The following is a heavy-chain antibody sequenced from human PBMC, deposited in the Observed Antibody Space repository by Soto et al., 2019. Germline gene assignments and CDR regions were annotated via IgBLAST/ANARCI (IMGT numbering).Heavy chain of an antibody. CDR3: ATLGYYDILTGYWVTPGKYYFDY. Sequence: GASVKVSCKVSGYTLTEVSMHWVRQAPGKGLEWMGGFDPEGGETIYAQKFQDRVTMTEDTSTDTAYMELSSLRSEDTAVYYCATLGYYDILTGYWVTPGKYYFDYWGQGTLVTVSS. J-gene: IGHJ4*02. CDR1: GYTLTEVS. D-gene: IGHD3-9*01. V-gene: IGHV1-24*01. CDR2: FDPEGGET.